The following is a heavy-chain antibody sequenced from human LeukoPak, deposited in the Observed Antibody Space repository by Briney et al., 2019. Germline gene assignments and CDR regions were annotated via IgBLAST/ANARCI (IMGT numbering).Heavy chain of an antibody. Sequence: SVKVSCKASGGTFSSYTISWVRQAPGQGLEWMGRIIPILGIANYAQKFQGRVTITADKSTSTAYMELSSLRSEDTAVYYCARATTVDWFDPWGQGTPVTVSS. J-gene: IGHJ5*02. CDR2: IIPILGIA. D-gene: IGHD4-23*01. V-gene: IGHV1-69*02. CDR1: GGTFSSYT. CDR3: ARATTVDWFDP.